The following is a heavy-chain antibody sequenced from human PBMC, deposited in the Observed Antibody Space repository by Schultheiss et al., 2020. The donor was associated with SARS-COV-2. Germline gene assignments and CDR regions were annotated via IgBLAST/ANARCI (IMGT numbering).Heavy chain of an antibody. CDR1: GFTFSNAW. CDR3: ARFIRYGMDV. CDR2: IKSKTDGGTT. Sequence: GGSLRLSCAASGFTFSNAWMSWVRQAPGKGLEWVGRIKSKTDGGTTDYAAPVKGRFTISRDDSKNTLYLQMNSLRAEDTAVYYCARFIRYGMDVWGQGTTVTVSS. D-gene: IGHD3-16*02. V-gene: IGHV3-15*01. J-gene: IGHJ6*02.